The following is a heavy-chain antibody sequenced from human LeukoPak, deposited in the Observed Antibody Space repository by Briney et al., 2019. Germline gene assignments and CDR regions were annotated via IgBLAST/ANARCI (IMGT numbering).Heavy chain of an antibody. J-gene: IGHJ4*02. D-gene: IGHD2-15*01. Sequence: SVKVSCKASGGTFSSYAISWVRQAPGQGLEWMGRIIPILGIANYAQKFQGRVTITADKSTSTAYMELSSLRSEDTAVYYCANLLGYCSGGSCYSDDYWGQGTLVTVSS. CDR2: IIPILGIA. CDR1: GGTFSSYA. V-gene: IGHV1-69*04. CDR3: ANLLGYCSGGSCYSDDY.